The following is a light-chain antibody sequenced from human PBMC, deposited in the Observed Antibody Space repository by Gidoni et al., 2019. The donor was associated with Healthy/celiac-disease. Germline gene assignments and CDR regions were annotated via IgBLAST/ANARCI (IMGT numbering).Light chain of an antibody. Sequence: DIVMTKSPLSLPVTPGEPASISCRSSQHLLHSNGYNYLDWYLQKPGQSPQLLIYLGSNRASGVPDRFSGSGSGTDFTLKISRVEAEDVGVYYCMQALQTPITFGQGTRLEIK. J-gene: IGKJ5*01. CDR2: LGS. CDR3: MQALQTPIT. CDR1: QHLLHSNGYNY. V-gene: IGKV2-28*01.